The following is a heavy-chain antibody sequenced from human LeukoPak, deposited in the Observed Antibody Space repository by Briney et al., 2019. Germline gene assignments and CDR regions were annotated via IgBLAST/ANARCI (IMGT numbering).Heavy chain of an antibody. CDR2: IIPIFGTA. CDR1: GGTFSSYA. CDR3: AREGYYGSYFDY. J-gene: IGHJ4*02. Sequence: ASVKVSCKASGGTFSSYAISWVRQAPGQGLEWMGGIIPIFGTANYAQKFQGRVTITADKSTSTAYMELSSLRSEDTAVYYCAREGYYGSYFDYWGQGTLVTVPS. V-gene: IGHV1-69*06. D-gene: IGHD3-10*01.